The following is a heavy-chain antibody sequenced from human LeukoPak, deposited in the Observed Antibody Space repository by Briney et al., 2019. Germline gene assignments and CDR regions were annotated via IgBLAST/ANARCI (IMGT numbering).Heavy chain of an antibody. V-gene: IGHV4-59*01. CDR3: ARDRITMIRGVPNAFDI. J-gene: IGHJ3*02. CDR1: GGSFSNYY. Sequence: SETLSLTCTVSGGSFSNYYWNWIRQAPGKGLEWIGYVFYSGATNYNASLRGRVTISVDTSKNQFSLRLTSVTAADTAVYYCARDRITMIRGVPNAFDIWGQGTLVAVSS. D-gene: IGHD3-10*01. CDR2: VFYSGAT.